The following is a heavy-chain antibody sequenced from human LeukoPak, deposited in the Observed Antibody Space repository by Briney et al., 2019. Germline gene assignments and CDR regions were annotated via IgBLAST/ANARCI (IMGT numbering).Heavy chain of an antibody. D-gene: IGHD6-13*01. J-gene: IGHJ4*02. CDR2: IYPGDSDT. CDR3: ARFRIAAAGTDYFDY. CDR1: GYSFTSYW. Sequence: GESLKISCKGSGYSFTSYWISWVRQMPGKGLEWMGIIYPGDSDTRYSPSFQGQVTISADKSISTAYLQWSSLKASDTAMYYCARFRIAAAGTDYFDYWGQGTLVTVSS. V-gene: IGHV5-51*01.